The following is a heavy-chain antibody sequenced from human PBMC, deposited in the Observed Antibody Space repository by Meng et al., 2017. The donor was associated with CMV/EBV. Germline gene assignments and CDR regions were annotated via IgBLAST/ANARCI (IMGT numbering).Heavy chain of an antibody. CDR1: GFIFTNYW. Sequence: GGSLRLSCAASGFIFTNYWMHWVRQAPGKGLVWVSRISPDGSSTDYADAVKGRFTTSRDKAKSTVFLQMNSLRPDDTAVYYCVRVEDGRTYGKFEYWGQGALVTVSS. D-gene: IGHD2-8*01. CDR2: ISPDGSST. J-gene: IGHJ4*02. V-gene: IGHV3-74*01. CDR3: VRVEDGRTYGKFEY.